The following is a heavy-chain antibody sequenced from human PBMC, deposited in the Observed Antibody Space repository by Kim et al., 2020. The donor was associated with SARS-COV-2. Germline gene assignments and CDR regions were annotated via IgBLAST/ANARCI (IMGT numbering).Heavy chain of an antibody. CDR1: GGSISNYY. J-gene: IGHJ3*01. V-gene: IGHV4-59*01. CDR3: ARGSLGLCSSISCPEGAF. CDR2: IYYSGST. D-gene: IGHD2-2*01. Sequence: SETLSLTCTVSGGSISNYYLSWIRQPPGKGLEWIGYIYYSGSTNYNPSLQSRVTMSVNTSKIQFSLKLSSVTAADTAVYYCARGSLGLCSSISCPEGAF.